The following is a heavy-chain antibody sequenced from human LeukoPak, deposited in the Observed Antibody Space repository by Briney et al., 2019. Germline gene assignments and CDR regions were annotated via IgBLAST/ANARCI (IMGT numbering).Heavy chain of an antibody. CDR3: ARGLRLGGDYYPIDF. J-gene: IGHJ4*02. CDR1: GFTVGTNY. CDR2: IHSGGTT. Sequence: PGGSLRLSCAASGFTVGTNYVSWVRQAPGKGLEWVSVIHSGGTTYYADSVRGRFTISRDNSKNTVYLQMNSLRAEDTPVYFCARGLRLGGDYYPIDFWGQGTLVTVSS. V-gene: IGHV3-53*01. D-gene: IGHD2-21*01.